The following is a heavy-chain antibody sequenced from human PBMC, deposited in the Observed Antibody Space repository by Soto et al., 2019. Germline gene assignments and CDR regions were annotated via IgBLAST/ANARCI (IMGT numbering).Heavy chain of an antibody. J-gene: IGHJ6*02. V-gene: IGHV4-39*07. CDR2: IYYSGST. CDR1: GGSISSSSYY. Sequence: SETLSLTCTVSGGSISSSSYYWGWIRQPPGKGQEWIGSIYYSGSTYYNLSLKSRVTISVDTSKNQFSLKLTSVTAADTAVYYCATVFSGYDPYYYYYGMDVWGQGTTVT. D-gene: IGHD5-12*01. CDR3: ATVFSGYDPYYYYYGMDV.